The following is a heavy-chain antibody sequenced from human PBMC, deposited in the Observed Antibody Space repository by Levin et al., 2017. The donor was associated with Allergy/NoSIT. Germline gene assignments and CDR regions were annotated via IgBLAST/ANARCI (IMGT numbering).Heavy chain of an antibody. CDR2: IWDDGYKK. J-gene: IGHJ4*02. D-gene: IGHD5-18*01. CDR1: GFTFSSYG. Sequence: GGSLRLSCAASGFTFSSYGMHWVRQAPGKGLEWVAVIWDDGYKKYYADSVKGRFTISRDNSKNQFSLKLSYVTAADTAVYYCARVAGYSYGYYFDYWGPGTLVTVSS. CDR3: ARVAGYSYGYYFDY. V-gene: IGHV3-33*01.